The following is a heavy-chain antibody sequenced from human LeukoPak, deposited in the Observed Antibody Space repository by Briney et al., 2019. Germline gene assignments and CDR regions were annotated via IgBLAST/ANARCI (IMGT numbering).Heavy chain of an antibody. V-gene: IGHV4-59*08. D-gene: IGHD6-6*01. J-gene: IGHJ4*02. CDR2: IYYSGST. Sequence: KSSETLSLTCTVSGGSISSYYWSWIRQPPGKGPEWIGYIYYSGSTNYNPSLKSRVTISVDTSKNQFSPKLSSVTAADTAVYYCARHLGIAARPSPWGQGTLVTVSS. CDR3: ARHLGIAARPSP. CDR1: GGSISSYY.